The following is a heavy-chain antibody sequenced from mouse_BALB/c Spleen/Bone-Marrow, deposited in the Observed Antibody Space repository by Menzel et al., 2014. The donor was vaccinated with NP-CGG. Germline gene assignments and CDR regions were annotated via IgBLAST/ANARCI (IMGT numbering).Heavy chain of an antibody. D-gene: IGHD2-4*01. CDR1: GFTFTDYY. J-gene: IGHJ1*01. V-gene: IGHV7-3*02. Sequence: EVMLVESGGGSVQPGGSLRLSCATSGFTFTDYYMSWVRQPPGKALEWLGFIRNKAKGYTTEDSASVKGRFTISRDNSQSILYLQMNTLRAEDSATYYCARDINYDIYWYFDVWGAGTTIAISS. CDR3: ARDINYDIYWYFDV. CDR2: IRNKAKGYTT.